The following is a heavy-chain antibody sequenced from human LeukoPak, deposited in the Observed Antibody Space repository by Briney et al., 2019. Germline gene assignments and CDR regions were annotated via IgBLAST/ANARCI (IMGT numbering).Heavy chain of an antibody. CDR1: GYTFSSYD. D-gene: IGHD4-23*01. J-gene: IGHJ4*02. V-gene: IGHV3-48*03. CDR2: ISSSWSTK. Sequence: GGTLRLFCGASGYTFSSYDMNWVRQAPGKGLEWVSYISSSWSTKYYAGSVKGRFTISRDNTKNSLYLQMNSLRAEDTAVYYCARDYGGSSPFDYWGQGTLVTVSS. CDR3: ARDYGGSSPFDY.